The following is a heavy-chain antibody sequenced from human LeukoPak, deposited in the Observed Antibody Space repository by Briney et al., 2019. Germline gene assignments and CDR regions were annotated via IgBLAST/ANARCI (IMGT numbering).Heavy chain of an antibody. D-gene: IGHD1-1*01. Sequence: SETLPLTCAVYGGSFSGYYWSWIRQPPGKGLEWIGEINHSGSTNYNPSLKSRVTISVDTSKNQFSLKLSSVTAADAAVYYCARGVRFDYWGQGTLVTVSS. J-gene: IGHJ4*02. CDR3: ARGVRFDY. CDR1: GGSFSGYY. V-gene: IGHV4-34*01. CDR2: INHSGST.